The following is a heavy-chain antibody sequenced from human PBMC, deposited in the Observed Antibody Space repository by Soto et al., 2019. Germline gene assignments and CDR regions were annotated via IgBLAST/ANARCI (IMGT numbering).Heavy chain of an antibody. Sequence: DVPLLESGGGLVQPGGSLRLSCVASGFNRNSYVMSWVRQAPGKGLEWVSGISGSSPYYADSVKGRFTISRDNSKNTLYLQMNSLRAEDTAAYYCAKGWGDYWGQGTLVTVSS. D-gene: IGHD3-16*01. CDR2: ISGSSP. J-gene: IGHJ4*02. CDR3: AKGWGDY. CDR1: GFNRNSYV. V-gene: IGHV3-23*01.